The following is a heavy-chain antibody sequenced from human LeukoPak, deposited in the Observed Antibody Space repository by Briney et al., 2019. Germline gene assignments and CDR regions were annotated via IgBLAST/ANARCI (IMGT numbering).Heavy chain of an antibody. V-gene: IGHV3-48*03. Sequence: GGSLRLSCAASGFTFSSYSMNWVRQAPGKGLEWVSGISGSGGSTYHADSVKGRFTISRDNAKNSLYLQMNSLRAEDTALYYCARELDTSGPSDAFDIWGQGTMVTVSS. CDR3: ARELDTSGPSDAFDI. CDR1: GFTFSSYS. J-gene: IGHJ3*02. CDR2: ISGSGGST. D-gene: IGHD3-22*01.